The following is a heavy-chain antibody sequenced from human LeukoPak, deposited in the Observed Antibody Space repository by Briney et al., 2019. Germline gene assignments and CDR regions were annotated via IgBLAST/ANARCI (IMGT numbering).Heavy chain of an antibody. Sequence: PGGSLRLSCAASGFTFSDYYMSWIRQAPGKGLEWVSYISSSSSYTNYADSVKGRFTISRDNAKNSLYLQMNSLRAEDTAVYYCAHMVDIVASIREVTFDIWGQGTMVTVSS. D-gene: IGHD5-12*01. J-gene: IGHJ3*02. CDR3: AHMVDIVASIREVTFDI. CDR1: GFTFSDYY. CDR2: ISSSSSYT. V-gene: IGHV3-11*03.